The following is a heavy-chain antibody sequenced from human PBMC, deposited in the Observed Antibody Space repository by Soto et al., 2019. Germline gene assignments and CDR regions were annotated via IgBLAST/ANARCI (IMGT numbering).Heavy chain of an antibody. D-gene: IGHD2-21*02. CDR2: IRTKANSYAT. V-gene: IGHV3-73*01. CDR3: TSLYCGSDCNGMR. J-gene: IGHJ4*02. CDR1: GFTFSGSA. Sequence: HPGGSLRLSCATSGFTFSGSAMHWVRQASGKGLEWVGRIRTKANSYATAYAASVKGIFTISRDDSKNTAYLQMDSLKTEDTAVYYCTSLYCGSDCNGMRWGQGT.